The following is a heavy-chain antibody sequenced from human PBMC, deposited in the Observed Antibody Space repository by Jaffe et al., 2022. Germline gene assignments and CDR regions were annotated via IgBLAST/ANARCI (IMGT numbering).Heavy chain of an antibody. CDR1: GYTFTSYY. CDR3: ARGSPYYYDSSGYYYSFDY. V-gene: IGHV1-46*01. Sequence: QVQLVQSGAEVKKPGASVKVSCKASGYTFTSYYMHWVRQAPGQGLEWMGIINPSGGSTSYAQKFQGRVTMTRDTSTSTVYMELSSLRSEDTAVYYCARGSPYYYDSSGYYYSFDYWGQGTLVTVSS. J-gene: IGHJ4*02. D-gene: IGHD3-22*01. CDR2: INPSGGST.